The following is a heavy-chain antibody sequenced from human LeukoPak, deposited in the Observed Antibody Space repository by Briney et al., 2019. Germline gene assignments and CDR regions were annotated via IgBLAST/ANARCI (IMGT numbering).Heavy chain of an antibody. CDR1: GFTFSNYG. V-gene: IGHV3-33*01. CDR3: ARDTYNGIDYGRDFDY. Sequence: PGGSLRLSCAASGFTFSNYGMHWVRQAPGKGPGWVAVIWNDGSNKYYADSVKGRFTISRDNSKNTLFLQVNSLRAEDTAVYYCARDTYNGIDYGRDFDYWGQGTLVTVSS. D-gene: IGHD1-26*01. J-gene: IGHJ4*02. CDR2: IWNDGSNK.